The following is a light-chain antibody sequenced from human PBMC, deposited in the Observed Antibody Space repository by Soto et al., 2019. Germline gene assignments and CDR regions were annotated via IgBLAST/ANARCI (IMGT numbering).Light chain of an antibody. J-gene: IGKJ5*01. CDR3: QQRSNCPIT. Sequence: EIVLTQSPATLSLSPGERATLSCRASQGVSSYLAWYQQKPGQAPRLLIYDASNRATGIPARFSGSGPGTAYTLTISSLEPEDFAVYYCQQRSNCPITFGQGTRLEIK. CDR1: QGVSSY. V-gene: IGKV3D-11*01. CDR2: DAS.